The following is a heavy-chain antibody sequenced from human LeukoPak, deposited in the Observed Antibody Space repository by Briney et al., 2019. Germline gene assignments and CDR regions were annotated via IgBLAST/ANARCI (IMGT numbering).Heavy chain of an antibody. D-gene: IGHD3-3*01. Sequence: PSETLSLTCTVSGGSISSSSYYWGWIRQPPGKGLEWIGSIYYSGSTYYNPSLKSRVTISVDTSKNQFSLKLSSVTAADTAVYYCARTSDYTVRVPYAWGQGTTVTVSS. V-gene: IGHV4-39*01. CDR3: ARTSDYTVRVPYA. CDR2: IYYSGST. CDR1: GGSISSSSYY. J-gene: IGHJ6*02.